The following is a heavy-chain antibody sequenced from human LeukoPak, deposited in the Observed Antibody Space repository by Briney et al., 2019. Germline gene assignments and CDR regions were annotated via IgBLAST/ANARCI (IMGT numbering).Heavy chain of an antibody. V-gene: IGHV3-23*01. CDR2: ISGGGGVT. J-gene: IGHJ4*02. D-gene: IGHD5-12*01. CDR3: AKDPRVATIEIFDY. Sequence: PGGSLRLSCAASGFTFSSYSMNWVRQAPGKGLEWVSSISGGGGVTYYADSVKGRFTISRDNSKNTLYLQMNSLRVEDTAVYYCAKDPRVATIEIFDYWGQGTLVTVSS. CDR1: GFTFSSYS.